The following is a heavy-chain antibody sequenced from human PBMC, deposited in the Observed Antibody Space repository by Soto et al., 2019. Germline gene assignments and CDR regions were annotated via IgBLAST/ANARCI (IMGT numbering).Heavy chain of an antibody. CDR1: GGPFRSYA. D-gene: IGHD2-8*01. V-gene: IGHV1-69*01. CDR2: ILPIFGTA. Sequence: QVQLVQSGAEVKKPGSSVKVSCQASGGPFRSYAICWVRQAPGQGLAWMGGILPIFGTANYAQKFQGRVTITADESTSTAYMELSSLRSEDTAVYYCATGALFNGNWGQGTLVTVSS. J-gene: IGHJ4*02. CDR3: ATGALFNGN.